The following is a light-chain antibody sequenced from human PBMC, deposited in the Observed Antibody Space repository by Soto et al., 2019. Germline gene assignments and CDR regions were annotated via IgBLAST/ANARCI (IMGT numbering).Light chain of an antibody. Sequence: QPVLTQPPSVSGAPGQRVTISCTGSSSNIGAGYDVHWYQQLPGTAPKLLIYGNSNRPSGVPDRFSGSKSGTSASLAITGLQAEDEAEYYCQSYDKSLNARYVFGTGTKVTVL. CDR3: QSYDKSLNARYV. V-gene: IGLV1-40*01. J-gene: IGLJ1*01. CDR1: SSNIGAGYD. CDR2: GNS.